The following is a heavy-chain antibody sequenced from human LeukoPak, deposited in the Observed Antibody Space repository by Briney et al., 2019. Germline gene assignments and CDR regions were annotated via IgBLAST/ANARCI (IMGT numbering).Heavy chain of an antibody. CDR2: ISSSSSYI. Sequence: GGSLRLSCAASGFTFSSYSMNWVRPAPGKGLEWVSSISSSSSYIYYADSVKGRFTISRDNAKNSLYLQMNSLRAEDTAVYYCARGRWGSGSKDEGGDAFDIWGQGTMVTVSS. J-gene: IGHJ3*02. V-gene: IGHV3-21*01. CDR1: GFTFSSYS. D-gene: IGHD3-10*01. CDR3: ARGRWGSGSKDEGGDAFDI.